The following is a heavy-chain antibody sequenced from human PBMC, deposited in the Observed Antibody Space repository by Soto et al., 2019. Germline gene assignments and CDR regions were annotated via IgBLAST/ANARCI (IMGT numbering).Heavy chain of an antibody. CDR1: GYTFTHYY. CDR3: ARDLAAGDH. D-gene: IGHD6-13*01. V-gene: IGHV1-46*01. CDR2: INPASGST. Sequence: QVQLVQSGAEVKKPGASVKVSCRTSGYTFTHYYIHWVRQAPGQGLEWLAIINPASGSTNYAQDFQGRVTLHMDTYTTKVYMELSGLRAEDTAIFYCARDLAAGDHWGQGTLVTVSS. J-gene: IGHJ4*02.